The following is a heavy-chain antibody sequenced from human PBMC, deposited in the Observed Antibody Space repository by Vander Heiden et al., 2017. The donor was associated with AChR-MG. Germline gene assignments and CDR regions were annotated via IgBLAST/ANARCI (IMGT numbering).Heavy chain of an antibody. CDR2: IYTSGST. J-gene: IGHJ6*03. D-gene: IGHD6-6*01. CDR3: ARDLEYSSSYRRPWPFYYYYYMDV. Sequence: QVQLQESGPGLVKPSETLSLTSTVPGGPISSYYWSWIRRPAGKGLEWIGRIYTSGSTNYNPSLKSRVTMSVDTSKNQFSLKLSSVTAADTAVYYCARDLEYSSSYRRPWPFYYYYYMDVWGKGTTVTVSS. V-gene: IGHV4-4*07. CDR1: GGPISSYY.